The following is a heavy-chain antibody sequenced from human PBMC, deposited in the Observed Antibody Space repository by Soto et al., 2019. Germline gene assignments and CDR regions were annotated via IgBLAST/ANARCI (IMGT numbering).Heavy chain of an antibody. CDR3: TTDDPINRH. J-gene: IGHJ4*02. Sequence: GGSLRLSCAASGFTFSSYAMTWVRQAPGKGLEWVSIVSYNGGDTYYADSVKGRFTISRDNSKDTVDLQMNGLRAEDTAVYYCTTDDPINRHWGQGTLVTVSS. V-gene: IGHV3-23*01. CDR2: VSYNGGDT. CDR1: GFTFSSYA.